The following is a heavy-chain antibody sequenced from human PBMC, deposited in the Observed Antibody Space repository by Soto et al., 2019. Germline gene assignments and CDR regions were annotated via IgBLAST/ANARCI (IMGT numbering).Heavy chain of an antibody. J-gene: IGHJ5*02. D-gene: IGHD3-3*01. Sequence: SETLSITCDVRGDSLTGYSWSWLRHPPGKGLEWIGEINFQGTTNYHPSLRTRVSMSVDTSKSQISLNMSSVTAADTALYFCARKLEGSVRLVEWFSYMRFDPWGPGTLVTVSS. V-gene: IGHV4-34*01. CDR1: GDSLTGYS. CDR3: ARKLEGSVRLVEWFSYMRFDP. CDR2: INFQGTT.